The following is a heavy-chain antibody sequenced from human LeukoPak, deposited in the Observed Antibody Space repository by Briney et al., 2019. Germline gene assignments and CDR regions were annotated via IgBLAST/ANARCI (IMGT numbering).Heavy chain of an antibody. CDR1: GGSISSYY. D-gene: IGHD5-24*01. V-gene: IGHV4-59*01. J-gene: IGHJ4*02. CDR2: IYCSGST. Sequence: SETLSLTCTVSGGSISSYYWSWIRQPPGKGLEWIGYIYCSGSTNYNPSLKSRVTISVDTSKNQFSLKLSSVTAADTAVYYCARGGEGGYNVYLPVDYWGQGTLVTVSS. CDR3: ARGGEGGYNVYLPVDY.